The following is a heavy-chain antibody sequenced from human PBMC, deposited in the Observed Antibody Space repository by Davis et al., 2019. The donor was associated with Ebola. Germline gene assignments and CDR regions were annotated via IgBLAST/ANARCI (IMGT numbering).Heavy chain of an antibody. CDR1: GGSISSYY. CDR2: SHYSGNT. V-gene: IGHV4-59*08. Sequence: SETLSLTCSVSGGSISSYYWSWIWQPPGKGLEWIGYSHYSGNTNYNASLKSRVTISVDTSKNQFSLNLRSVTAADTAVYYCASAIVVTAPDAFDVWGQGTMVTVSS. J-gene: IGHJ3*01. CDR3: ASAIVVTAPDAFDV. D-gene: IGHD2-21*02.